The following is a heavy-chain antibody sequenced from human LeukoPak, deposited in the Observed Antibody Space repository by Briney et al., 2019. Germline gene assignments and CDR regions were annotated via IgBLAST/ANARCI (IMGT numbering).Heavy chain of an antibody. Sequence: GESLKISCKGSGYSFTSYWIGWVRQMPGKGLEWMGIIYPGDSDTRYSPSFQGQVTISADKSISTAYLQWSSLKASDTAMYYCARQVEWEGYYYYMDVWGKGTTVTISS. V-gene: IGHV5-51*01. CDR1: GYSFTSYW. D-gene: IGHD1-26*01. J-gene: IGHJ6*03. CDR2: IYPGDSDT. CDR3: ARQVEWEGYYYYMDV.